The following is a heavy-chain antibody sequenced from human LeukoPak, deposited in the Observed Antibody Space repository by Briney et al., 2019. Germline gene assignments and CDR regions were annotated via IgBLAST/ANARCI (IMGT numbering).Heavy chain of an antibody. CDR3: ATPLWFGELWGAVDY. J-gene: IGHJ4*02. Sequence: GGSLRHSCAASGFTFSSFAMNWVRQAPGKGLEWVSAISGSGGSTYYADSVKGRFTISRDNSKNTLYLQMNSLRAEDTAVYYCATPLWFGELWGAVDYWGQGTLVTVSS. D-gene: IGHD3-10*01. V-gene: IGHV3-23*01. CDR1: GFTFSSFA. CDR2: ISGSGGST.